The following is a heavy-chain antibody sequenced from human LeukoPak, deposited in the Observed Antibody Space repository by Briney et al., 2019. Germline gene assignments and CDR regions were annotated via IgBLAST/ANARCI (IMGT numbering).Heavy chain of an antibody. CDR1: GGTFSSYA. J-gene: IGHJ5*02. D-gene: IGHD5-12*01. CDR3: ARHKYSGYKTFSSLAWFDP. V-gene: IGHV1-69*13. CDR2: VIPIFGTA. Sequence: ASVKVSCKASGGTFSSYAISWVRQAPGQGLEWMGGVIPIFGTANYAQKFQGRVTITADESTSTAYMELSSLRSEDTAVYYCARHKYSGYKTFSSLAWFDPWGQGTLVTVSS.